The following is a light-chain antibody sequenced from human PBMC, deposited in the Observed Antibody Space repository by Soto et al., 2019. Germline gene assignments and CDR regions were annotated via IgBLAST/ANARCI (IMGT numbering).Light chain of an antibody. CDR1: SSDVGSYNL. J-gene: IGLJ1*01. CDR3: CSYAGSRYV. CDR2: EGS. V-gene: IGLV2-23*01. Sequence: QSALTQPASVSGSPGQSITISCTGTSSDVGSYNLVSWYQQHPGKAPKLMIYEGSKRPSGVSNRFSGSKSGNMASLTISGLQAEDEADYYCCSYAGSRYVFGTGTKLTVL.